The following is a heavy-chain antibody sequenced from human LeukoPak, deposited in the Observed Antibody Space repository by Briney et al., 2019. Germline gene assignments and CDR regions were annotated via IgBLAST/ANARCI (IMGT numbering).Heavy chain of an antibody. D-gene: IGHD6-19*01. Sequence: GASVKVSCKASGYTFTSYGISWVRQAPGQGLEWMGWISAYNGNTNYAQKLQGRVTMTTDTSTSTAYMELRSLRSDDTAVYYCARDPGYSSGWLVGPLSPFDYWGQGTLVTVSS. CDR3: ARDPGYSSGWLVGPLSPFDY. J-gene: IGHJ4*02. CDR1: GYTFTSYG. CDR2: ISAYNGNT. V-gene: IGHV1-18*01.